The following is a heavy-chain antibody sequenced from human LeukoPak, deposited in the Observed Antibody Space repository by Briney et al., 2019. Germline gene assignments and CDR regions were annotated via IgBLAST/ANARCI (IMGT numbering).Heavy chain of an antibody. J-gene: IGHJ4*02. CDR2: IYYSGST. CDR1: GGSISSYY. Sequence: SETLSLTCTVSGGSISSYYWSWIRQPPGKGPEWIGYIYYSGSTNYNPSLKSRVTISVDTSKNQLSLKLSSVTAADTAVYYCARHGSGSYYNVVDYWGQGTLVTVSS. V-gene: IGHV4-59*08. D-gene: IGHD3-10*01. CDR3: ARHGSGSYYNVVDY.